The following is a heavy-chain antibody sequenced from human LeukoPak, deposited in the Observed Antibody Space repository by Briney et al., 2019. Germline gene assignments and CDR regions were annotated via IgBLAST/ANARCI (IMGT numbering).Heavy chain of an antibody. Sequence: GGSLRLSCAASGFTFSSYSMNWVRQAPGKGLEWVSSISSSSYIYYADSVKGRFTISRDNAKNSLYLQMNSLRAEDTAVYYCASMQYYDFWSGYTQAEFDYWGQGTLVTVSS. CDR2: ISSSSYI. CDR3: ASMQYYDFWSGYTQAEFDY. CDR1: GFTFSSYS. D-gene: IGHD3-3*01. V-gene: IGHV3-21*01. J-gene: IGHJ4*02.